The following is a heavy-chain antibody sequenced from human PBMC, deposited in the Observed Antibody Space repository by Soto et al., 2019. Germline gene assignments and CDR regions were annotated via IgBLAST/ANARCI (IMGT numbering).Heavy chain of an antibody. CDR1: GFTFSSYG. D-gene: IGHD6-6*01. CDR3: ARSRRLSSWGGDFDY. Sequence: GGSLRLSCAASGFTFSSYGMHWVRQAPGKGLEWVAVIPYDGSTKFHADSVKGRFTISRDNSKNTLYLQMNSLRAEDTAVYYCARSRRLSSWGGDFDYWGQGTLVTVSS. CDR2: IPYDGSTK. V-gene: IGHV3-30*03. J-gene: IGHJ4*02.